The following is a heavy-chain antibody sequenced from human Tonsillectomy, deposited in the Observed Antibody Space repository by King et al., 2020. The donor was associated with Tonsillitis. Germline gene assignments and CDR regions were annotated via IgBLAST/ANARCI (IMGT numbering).Heavy chain of an antibody. CDR2: IYYSGTT. CDR3: ARDRVIDILTGPHLDS. V-gene: IGHV4-30-4*01. J-gene: IGHJ4*02. D-gene: IGHD3-9*01. Sequence: VQLQESGPGLVKPSQTLSLTCTVSGDSISSGDYYWSWIRQPPGKGLEWIGYIYYSGTTYYNPSLKSRVTISVDTSKNQFSLKLSSVTAADTAVYYCARDRVIDILTGPHLDSWGQGTLAIVSS. CDR1: GDSISSGDYY.